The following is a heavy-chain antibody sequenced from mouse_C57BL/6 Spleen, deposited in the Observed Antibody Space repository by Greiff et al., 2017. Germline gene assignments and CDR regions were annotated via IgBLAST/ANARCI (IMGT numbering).Heavy chain of an antibody. Sequence: VKLMESGAELVRPGASVTLSCKASGYTFTDYEMHWVKQTPVHGLEWIGAIDPETGGTAYNQKFKGKAILTADKSSSTAYMELRSLTSEDSAVYYCTGLYDYGGYWGQGTTLTVSS. CDR1: GYTFTDYE. CDR2: IDPETGGT. J-gene: IGHJ2*01. D-gene: IGHD2-4*01. CDR3: TGLYDYGGY. V-gene: IGHV1-15*01.